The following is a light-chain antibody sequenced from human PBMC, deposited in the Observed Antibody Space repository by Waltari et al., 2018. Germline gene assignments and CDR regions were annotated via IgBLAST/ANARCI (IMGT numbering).Light chain of an antibody. CDR2: EVT. J-gene: IGLJ3*02. CDR3: CAYAGSYTGV. CDR1: SSDVGAYKY. V-gene: IGLV2-11*01. Sequence: QSALTQPRSVSGSPGQSVTISCTGTSSDVGAYKYVARYQHHPGKAPKLMIYEVTRRPSGVPDRLSGYKSGNTASLTISGLQAEDEAEYFCCAYAGSYTGVCGGGTRLAVL.